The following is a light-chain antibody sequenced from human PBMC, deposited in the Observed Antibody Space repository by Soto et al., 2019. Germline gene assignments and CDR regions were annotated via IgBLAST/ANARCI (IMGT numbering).Light chain of an antibody. CDR1: SSNIGAGYD. CDR3: QSYDRSMSGSV. Sequence: QSVLTQPPSVSGAPGQRVTISCTGSSSNIGAGYDVHWYQQLPGTAPKLLIYGNSNRPSGVPDRFSGSKSGTSASLAITGLQAADEADYYCQSYDRSMSGSVFGGGTKLTVL. CDR2: GNS. V-gene: IGLV1-40*01. J-gene: IGLJ3*02.